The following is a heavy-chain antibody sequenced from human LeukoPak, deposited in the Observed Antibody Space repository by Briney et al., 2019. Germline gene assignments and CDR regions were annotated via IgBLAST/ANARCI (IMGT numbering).Heavy chain of an antibody. Sequence: GGSLRLSCAASGFTFNIYWMSWVRQAPGKGLEWVANIKEDGSEKYYVDSVKGRFTISRDNAKKSLYLQMSSLRAEDTALYYCARAYKDRSLAGKKEFFQHWGQGTLVTVSS. V-gene: IGHV3-7*03. CDR3: ARAYKDRSLAGKKEFFQH. J-gene: IGHJ1*01. CDR1: GFTFNIYW. CDR2: IKEDGSEK. D-gene: IGHD6-19*01.